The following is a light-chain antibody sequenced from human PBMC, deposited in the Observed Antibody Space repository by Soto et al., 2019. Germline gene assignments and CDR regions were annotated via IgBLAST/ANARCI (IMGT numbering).Light chain of an antibody. J-gene: IGKJ4*01. V-gene: IGKV3-20*01. CDR2: GAS. CDR1: QSVSSSY. Sequence: EIVLTQSPGTLSLSPGERATLSCRASQSVSSSYLAWYQQKPGQAPRLLIYGASSRATGIPDRFSGSESGTDFTLTISRLEPEDFAVYYCQQYGYSLTVGGGTNVEIK. CDR3: QQYGYSLT.